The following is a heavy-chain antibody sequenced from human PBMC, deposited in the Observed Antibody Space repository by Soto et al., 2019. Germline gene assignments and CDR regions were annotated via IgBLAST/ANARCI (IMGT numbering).Heavy chain of an antibody. Sequence: GGSLRLSCSGSGFTFSSYAMHWVRQAPGKGLTYISAISSNGVSTYYADSVKGRFTMSRDNSKNTVFLQMNSLRVDDTAVYYCVRANYMDNIGYYWGQGIAVTVSA. CDR3: VRANYMDNIGYY. CDR2: ISSNGVST. CDR1: GFTFSSYA. D-gene: IGHD1-7*01. J-gene: IGHJ4*02. V-gene: IGHV3-64D*06.